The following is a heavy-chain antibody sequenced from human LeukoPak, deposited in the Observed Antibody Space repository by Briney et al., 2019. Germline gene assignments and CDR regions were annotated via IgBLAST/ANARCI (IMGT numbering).Heavy chain of an antibody. CDR1: GGSISSYY. Sequence: PSETLSLTCTASGGSISSYYWSWIRQPPGKGLEWIGYIYYSGSTNYNPSLKSRVTITLDKTNNKFFQKQSSVTAADTAVYYCARAIAVAGNIIDYWGQGTLVTVSS. CDR3: ARAIAVAGNIIDY. D-gene: IGHD6-19*01. V-gene: IGHV4-59*01. J-gene: IGHJ4*02. CDR2: IYYSGST.